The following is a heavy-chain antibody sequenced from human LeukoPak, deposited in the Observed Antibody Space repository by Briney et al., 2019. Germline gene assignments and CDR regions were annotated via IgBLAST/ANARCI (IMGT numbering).Heavy chain of an antibody. J-gene: IGHJ4*02. V-gene: IGHV3-53*04. CDR1: GFTVSSNY. CDR2: IFSGGTT. CDR3: ARGVLGYSYGFDY. Sequence: GGSLRLSCAASGFTVSSNYMSWVRQARGKGLEWVSVIFSGGTTYYADSVKGRFTISRHNSENTLYLQMNSLRGEDTAVYYCARGVLGYSYGFDYWGQGTLVTVSS. D-gene: IGHD5-18*01.